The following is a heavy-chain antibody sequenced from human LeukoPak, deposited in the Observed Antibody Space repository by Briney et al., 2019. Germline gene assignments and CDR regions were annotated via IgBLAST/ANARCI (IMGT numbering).Heavy chain of an antibody. CDR3: ARDRGAYSSSPRYFDL. V-gene: IGHV1-24*01. CDR2: FDPEDGET. D-gene: IGHD6-6*01. J-gene: IGHJ2*01. CDR1: GYTLTELS. Sequence: ASVKVSCKVSGYTLTELSMHWVRQAPGKGLEWMGGFDPEDGETIYAQKFQGRVTMTEDTSTDTAYMELSSLRSEDTAVYYCARDRGAYSSSPRYFDLWGRGTLVTVSS.